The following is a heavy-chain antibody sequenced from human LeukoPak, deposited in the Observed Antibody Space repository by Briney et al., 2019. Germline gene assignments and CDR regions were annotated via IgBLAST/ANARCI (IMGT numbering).Heavy chain of an antibody. CDR1: GFTVSSNY. CDR3: ARERKNYYYYGMDV. CDR2: IYSGGST. V-gene: IGHV3-53*01. Sequence: GGSLRLSCAASGFTVSSNYMSWVRQAPGKGLDWVSVIYSGGSTYYADSVKGRFTISRDNSKNTLYLQMNSLRAEDTAVYYCARERKNYYYYGMDVWGQGTLVTVSS. J-gene: IGHJ6*02.